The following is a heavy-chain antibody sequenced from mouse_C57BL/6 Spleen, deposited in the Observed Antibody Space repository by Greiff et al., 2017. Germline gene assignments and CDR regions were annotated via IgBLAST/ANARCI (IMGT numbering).Heavy chain of an antibody. CDR1: GFNIKDYY. Sequence: EVQLQQSGAELVKPGASVKLSCTASGFNIKDYYMHWVKQRTEQGLEWIGRIDPEDGGTKYAPKFQGKATITADTSSNTAYLQLSSLTSEDTAVXCCARADYEGYFDVWGTGTTVTVSS. J-gene: IGHJ1*03. CDR3: ARADYEGYFDV. V-gene: IGHV14-2*01. CDR2: IDPEDGGT. D-gene: IGHD2-4*01.